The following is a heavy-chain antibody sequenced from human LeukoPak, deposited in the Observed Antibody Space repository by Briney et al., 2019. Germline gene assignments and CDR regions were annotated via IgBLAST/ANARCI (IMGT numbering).Heavy chain of an antibody. Sequence: ASVKVSCKASEHILTNSYIHWVRQAPGHGLEWMGSIKPTTGGTNYAQKFQGRVTMTRDTSITTAYMEMSRLRSDDTALYYCARSPHILTGENFNYWGQGTLVTVSS. V-gene: IGHV1-2*02. D-gene: IGHD3-9*01. CDR2: IKPTTGGT. CDR3: ARSPHILTGENFNY. CDR1: EHILTNSY. J-gene: IGHJ4*02.